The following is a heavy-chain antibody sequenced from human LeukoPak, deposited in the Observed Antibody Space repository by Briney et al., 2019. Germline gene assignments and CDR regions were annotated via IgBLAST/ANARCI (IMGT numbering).Heavy chain of an antibody. V-gene: IGHV4-39*07. CDR1: GGSISSSSYY. CDR3: ARVGGITMIVVLITDAFDI. CDR2: IYYSGST. J-gene: IGHJ3*02. D-gene: IGHD3-22*01. Sequence: PSETLSLTCTVSGGSISSSSYYWGWIRQPPGKGLEWIGSIYYSGSTYYNPSLKSRVTISVDTSKNQFSLKLRSVTAADTAVYYCARVGGITMIVVLITDAFDIWGQGTMVTVSS.